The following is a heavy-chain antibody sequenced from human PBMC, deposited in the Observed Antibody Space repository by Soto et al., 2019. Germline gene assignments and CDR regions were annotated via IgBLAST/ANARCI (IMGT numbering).Heavy chain of an antibody. V-gene: IGHV4-4*07. D-gene: IGHD3-10*01. Sequence: SETLSLTFTVSGGSISSYYWSWIRQPAGKGLEWILRIYTSGSTYYNPSLKSRVTMSVDTSKNQFSLKLSSVTAADTAVYYCARESITMVRGVIITWKSGYYFHXWGQVTLVTVSX. CDR2: IYTSGST. CDR3: ARESITMVRGVIITWKSGYYFHX. J-gene: IGHJ4*02. CDR1: GGSISSYY.